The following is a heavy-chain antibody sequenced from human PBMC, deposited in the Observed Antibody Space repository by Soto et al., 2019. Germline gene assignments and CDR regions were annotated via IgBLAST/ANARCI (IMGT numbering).Heavy chain of an antibody. D-gene: IGHD3-9*01. CDR1: GYTFTSYG. Sequence: QVQLVQSGAEVKKPGASVKVSCKASGYTFTSYGISWVRQAPGQGLEWMGWISDYNGNTNYAQKLQGRVTMTTDTTTSTAYIELRSLRSDDTAVYYCAHSYDILTGDAFDIWGQGTMVTVSS. V-gene: IGHV1-18*04. CDR2: ISDYNGNT. J-gene: IGHJ3*02. CDR3: AHSYDILTGDAFDI.